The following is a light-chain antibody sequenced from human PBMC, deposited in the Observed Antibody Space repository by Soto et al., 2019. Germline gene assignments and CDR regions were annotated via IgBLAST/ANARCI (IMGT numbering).Light chain of an antibody. CDR3: QHYGNSRYT. CDR1: QGVISTY. CDR2: GGS. Sequence: EVVLTQSPGTLSLSPGERATLSCRASQGVISTYLAWYQQKPGQAPRLLIYGGSGRATGIPDMFSGSGSGTDLTLTSSRLESEDFAVYYCQHYGNSRYTFGQGTKLEIK. J-gene: IGKJ2*01. V-gene: IGKV3-20*01.